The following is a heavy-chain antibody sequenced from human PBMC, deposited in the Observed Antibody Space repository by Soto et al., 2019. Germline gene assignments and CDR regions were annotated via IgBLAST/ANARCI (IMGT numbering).Heavy chain of an antibody. Sequence: SETLSLTCTVSGGSISSYYWSWIRQPPGKGLEWIGYIYYTGTTNYNPSLKSRVTISVDTSKNHFSLKLSSVTAADTAVYYCARHVVPAANYFDYWGQGTLVTVSS. CDR2: IYYTGTT. CDR1: GGSISSYY. CDR3: ARHVVPAANYFDY. V-gene: IGHV4-59*08. J-gene: IGHJ4*02. D-gene: IGHD2-2*01.